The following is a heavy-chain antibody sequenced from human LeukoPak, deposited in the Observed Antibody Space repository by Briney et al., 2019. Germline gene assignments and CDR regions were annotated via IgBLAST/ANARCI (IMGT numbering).Heavy chain of an antibody. Sequence: SETLSLTCTVSGGSISSYFWSWVRQPAGKGLEWVGRIYTSGTTNYNPSLKSRVIMSVATSNNQFSLNLSSVTAADTAVYYCAREYSGSYFRAFDIWGQGTMVTVSS. V-gene: IGHV4-4*07. D-gene: IGHD1-26*01. CDR1: GGSISSYF. CDR2: IYTSGTT. CDR3: AREYSGSYFRAFDI. J-gene: IGHJ3*02.